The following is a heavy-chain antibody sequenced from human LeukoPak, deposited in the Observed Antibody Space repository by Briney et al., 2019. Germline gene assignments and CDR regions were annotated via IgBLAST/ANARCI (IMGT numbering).Heavy chain of an antibody. CDR1: GGSVSSGSYY. CDR3: ATLPPGEYGDEVLGLD. CDR2: IYYSGST. V-gene: IGHV4-61*01. D-gene: IGHD4-17*01. Sequence: PSETLSLTCTVSGGSVSSGSYYWSWIRQPPGKGLEWIGYIYYSGSTDYNPSLKSRVTISVDTSKNQFSLKLSSVTAADTAVYYCATLPPGEYGDEVLGLDWGQGTLVTASS. J-gene: IGHJ4*02.